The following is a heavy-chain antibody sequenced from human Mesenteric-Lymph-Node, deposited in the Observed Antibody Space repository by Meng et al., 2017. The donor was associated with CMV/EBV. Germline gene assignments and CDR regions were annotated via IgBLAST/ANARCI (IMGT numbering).Heavy chain of an antibody. CDR2: INPNSGGT. CDR3: ARSIGPPREGDIVVVPAVGQMGFDP. Sequence: MHWVRQAPGQGLEWMGRINPNSGGTNYAQKFQGRVTMTRDTSISTAYMELSRLRSDDTAVYYCARSIGPPREGDIVVVPAVGQMGFDPWGQGTLVTVSS. V-gene: IGHV1-2*06. J-gene: IGHJ5*02. D-gene: IGHD2-2*01.